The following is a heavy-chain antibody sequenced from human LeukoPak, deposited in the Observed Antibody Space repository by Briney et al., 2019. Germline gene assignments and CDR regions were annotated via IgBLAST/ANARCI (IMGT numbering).Heavy chain of an antibody. CDR1: GFTLSSHW. D-gene: IGHD6-19*01. CDR2: VKQDEGDK. V-gene: IGHV3-7*01. CDR3: ARGRYNSGWYPDYFDY. Sequence: QTGGALRLACAASGFTLSSHWMSWVRQTPGKELEWVANVKQDEGDKYYVDAVKGRFTISRDNAKNSLYLQMNSLRAEDTAVYYCARGRYNSGWYPDYFDYWGQGTLVTVSS. J-gene: IGHJ4*02.